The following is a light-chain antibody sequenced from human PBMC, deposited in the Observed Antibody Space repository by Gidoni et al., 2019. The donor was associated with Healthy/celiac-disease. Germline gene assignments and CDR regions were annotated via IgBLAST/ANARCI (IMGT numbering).Light chain of an antibody. J-gene: IGKJ2*04. CDR2: GAS. Sequence: EIVLTQSPGTLSLSPGERATLSCSASQSVSSSYLAWYQQKPGQAPRLLIYGASSRATGIPDRFSGSGSGTDFTLTISRLEPEEFAVYYCQQYGSSPCSFGQGTKLEIK. V-gene: IGKV3-20*01. CDR3: QQYGSSPCS. CDR1: QSVSSSY.